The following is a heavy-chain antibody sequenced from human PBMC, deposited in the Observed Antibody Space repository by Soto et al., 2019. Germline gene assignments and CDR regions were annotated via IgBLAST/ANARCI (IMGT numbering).Heavy chain of an antibody. Sequence: EVQLLESGGGLEQPGGSLRLSCTASGFNFRNYAMIWVRQAPGKGLEWVSGISGSAGTTNYADSVQGRFTISRDNSKNTMYLQMNTMRGDETALYHFERLSVERLRPGHSLDSWGQGTLVTVSS. CDR2: ISGSAGTT. D-gene: IGHD3-16*02. J-gene: IGHJ4*02. CDR1: GFNFRNYA. CDR3: ERLSVERLRPGHSLDS. V-gene: IGHV3-23*01.